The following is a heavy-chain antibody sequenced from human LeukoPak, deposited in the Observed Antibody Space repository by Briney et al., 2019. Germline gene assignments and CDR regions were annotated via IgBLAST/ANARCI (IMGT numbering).Heavy chain of an antibody. V-gene: IGHV1-69*05. D-gene: IGHD2-8*02. CDR2: IIPIFGAA. CDR1: GGTFSRYA. CDR3: ARGEGYWDY. J-gene: IGHJ4*02. Sequence: GSSVKVSYKASGGTFSRYAISWVPQAPGQGLECMGGIIPIFGAANYAQKLQGRLTITTDECTSTAYMELSSLRSEGTAVYYCARGEGYWDYWGQGTLATVSS.